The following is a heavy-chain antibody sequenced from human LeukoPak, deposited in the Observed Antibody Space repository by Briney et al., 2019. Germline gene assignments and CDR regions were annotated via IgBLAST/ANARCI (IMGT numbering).Heavy chain of an antibody. CDR1: GFTFSSYW. Sequence: PGGSLRLSCAASGFTFSSYWMHWVRHAPGKGPVWVSRINNDGSSTTYADSVKGRFTTSRDDAKNSLYLQMNSLRAEDTAVYYCARAPQHLTNWAHFDLWGRGTLVTVAS. CDR2: INNDGSST. CDR3: ARAPQHLTNWAHFDL. D-gene: IGHD3-16*01. J-gene: IGHJ2*01. V-gene: IGHV3-74*01.